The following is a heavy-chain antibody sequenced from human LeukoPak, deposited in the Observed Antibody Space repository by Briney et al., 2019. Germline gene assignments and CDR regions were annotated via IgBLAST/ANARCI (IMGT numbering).Heavy chain of an antibody. CDR3: ARDHSSSTFDP. V-gene: IGHV3-53*01. J-gene: IGHJ5*02. CDR1: GFTVSSNY. CDR2: IYSGGST. D-gene: IGHD6-6*01. Sequence: PGGSLRLSCAASGFTVSSNYMSWVRQAPGKGLEWVSVIYSGGSTYYADSVKGRFTISRENSKNTLYLRMNRLRAEDTAVYYCARDHSSSTFDPWGQGTLVTVSS.